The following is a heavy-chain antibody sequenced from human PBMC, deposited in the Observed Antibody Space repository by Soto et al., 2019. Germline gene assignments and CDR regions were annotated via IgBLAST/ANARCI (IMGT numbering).Heavy chain of an antibody. CDR1: GFTFSSYG. CDR2: IWYDGSNK. Sequence: QVQLVESGGGVVQPGRSLRLSCAASGFTFSSYGMHWVRQAPGKGLEWVAVIWYDGSNKYYADSVKGRFTISRDNSKNTLYLQMNSLRAEDRAVYYCARDRVNYYDSSGYYYASAFDIWGQGTMVTVSS. J-gene: IGHJ3*02. CDR3: ARDRVNYYDSSGYYYASAFDI. D-gene: IGHD3-22*01. V-gene: IGHV3-33*01.